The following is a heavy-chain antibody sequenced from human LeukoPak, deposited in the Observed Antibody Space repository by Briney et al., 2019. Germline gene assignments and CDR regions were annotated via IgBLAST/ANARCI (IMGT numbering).Heavy chain of an antibody. V-gene: IGHV3-7*01. CDR1: GFTFSSYW. CDR3: ARDPPFYDSSGYYAY. J-gene: IGHJ4*02. CDR2: IKQDGSEK. Sequence: GGSLRLSCAASGFTFSSYWMSWVRQAPGKGLEWVANIKQDGSEKYYVDSVKGRLTISRDNAKNSLYLQMNSLRAEDTAVYYCARDPPFYDSSGYYAYWGQGTLVTVSS. D-gene: IGHD3-22*01.